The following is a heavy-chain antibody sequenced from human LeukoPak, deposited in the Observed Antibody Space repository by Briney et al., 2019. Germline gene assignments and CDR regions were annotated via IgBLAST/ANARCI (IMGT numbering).Heavy chain of an antibody. J-gene: IGHJ5*02. V-gene: IGHV4-39*01. CDR1: GASISSASDY. CDR2: IYYGGST. D-gene: IGHD2-15*01. CDR3: ARIGGGSWRNPGYWFDP. Sequence: SETLSLTCAVSGASISSASDYWGWIRQPPGKGLEWLGSIYYGGSTYDNQSLRSRVTISIDTSKNQFSLKLTSVTAADTAVYYCARIGGGSWRNPGYWFDPWGQGNLVTVSS.